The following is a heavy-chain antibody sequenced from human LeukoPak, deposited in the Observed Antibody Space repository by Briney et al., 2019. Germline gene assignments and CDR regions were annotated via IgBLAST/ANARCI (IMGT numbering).Heavy chain of an antibody. J-gene: IGHJ6*02. CDR1: GFTFSSYA. CDR2: ISSNGGST. V-gene: IGHV3-64*01. Sequence: GGSLRLSCAASGFTFSSYAMHWVRQAPGKGLEYVSAISSNGGSTYYPNSVKGRFTISRDNSRNTLYLQMGSLRAEDMAVYYCARTSGKIYYYYGMDVWGQGTTVTVSS. D-gene: IGHD3-10*01. CDR3: ARTSGKIYYYYGMDV.